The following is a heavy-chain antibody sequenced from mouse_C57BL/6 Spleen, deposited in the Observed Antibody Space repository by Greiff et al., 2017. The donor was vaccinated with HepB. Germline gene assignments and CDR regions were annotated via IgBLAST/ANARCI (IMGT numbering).Heavy chain of an antibody. CDR1: GYTFTSYW. CDR2: INPSNGGT. D-gene: IGHD2-2*01. CDR3: ARKGGYDGYYYAMDY. V-gene: IGHV1-53*01. J-gene: IGHJ4*01. Sequence: QVQLKQPGTELVKPGASVKLSCKASGYTFTSYWMHWVKQRPGQGLEWIGNINPSNGGTNYNEKFKSKATLTVDKSSSTAYMQLSSLTSEDSAVYYCARKGGYDGYYYAMDYWGQGTSVTVSS.